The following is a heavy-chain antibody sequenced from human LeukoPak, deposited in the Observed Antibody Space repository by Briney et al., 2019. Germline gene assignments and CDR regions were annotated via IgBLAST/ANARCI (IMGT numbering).Heavy chain of an antibody. CDR1: GFTFSSYW. D-gene: IGHD2-15*01. J-gene: IGHJ4*02. V-gene: IGHV3-7*01. CDR2: IRQDGGEK. CDR3: APEPSYCSGGSCSFFGFDY. Sequence: GGSLRLSCAASGFTFSSYWMSWVRQAPGKGLEWVANIRQDGGEKYYVDSVKGRFNISRDNAKNSLYLQMNSLRGEDTAVYYCAPEPSYCSGGSCSFFGFDYWGQGTLVTVSS.